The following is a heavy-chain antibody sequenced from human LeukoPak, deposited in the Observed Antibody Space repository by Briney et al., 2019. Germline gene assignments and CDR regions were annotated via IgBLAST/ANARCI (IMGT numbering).Heavy chain of an antibody. J-gene: IGHJ3*02. Sequence: ASVKVSCKASGGNFNNNAFNWVRQAPGQGLEWMGWISAYNGNTNYAQKLQGRATMSTDTSTSTGYMELRSLRSDDTAVYYCARGLQETLAWLKALSAFDIWGQGTMVTVSS. CDR1: GGNFNNNA. V-gene: IGHV1-18*01. CDR2: ISAYNGNT. CDR3: ARGLQETLAWLKALSAFDI. D-gene: IGHD5-24*01.